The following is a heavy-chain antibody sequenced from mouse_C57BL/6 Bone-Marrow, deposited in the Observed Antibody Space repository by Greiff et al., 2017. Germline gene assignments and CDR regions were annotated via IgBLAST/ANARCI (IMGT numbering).Heavy chain of an antibody. CDR1: GYTFTSYW. D-gene: IGHD2-1*01. Sequence: QVQLQPGAELVKPGASVKMSCKASGYTFTSYWITWVKQRPGQGLEWIGDIYPGSGSTNYNETYKSKATLTVDTSSSTAYMQLSSLTSEDSAVYYCARGVYYCNSFYAMDYWGQGTSVTVSS. CDR2: IYPGSGST. CDR3: ARGVYYCNSFYAMDY. J-gene: IGHJ4*01. V-gene: IGHV1-55*01.